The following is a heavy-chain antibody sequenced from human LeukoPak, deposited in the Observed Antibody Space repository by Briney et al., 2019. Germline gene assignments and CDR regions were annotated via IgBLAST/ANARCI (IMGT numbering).Heavy chain of an antibody. V-gene: IGHV4-34*01. CDR2: INHSGST. CDR3: ARSERSGIYFDY. D-gene: IGHD6-13*01. Sequence: PSETLSLTCAVYGGSFSAYYWSWIRQPPGKGLEWTVEINHSGSTNYNPSLKSRVTISVDTSRNQFSLKVSSVTAAGTAVYYCARSERSGIYFDYWGQGTLVTVSS. CDR1: GGSFSAYY. J-gene: IGHJ4*02.